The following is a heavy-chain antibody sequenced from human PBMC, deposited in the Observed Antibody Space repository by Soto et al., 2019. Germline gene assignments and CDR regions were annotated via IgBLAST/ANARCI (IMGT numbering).Heavy chain of an antibody. CDR2: IYPGDSNT. Sequence: GESLKISCRGSGYSFTSYWIGWVRQMPGKGLEWMGIIYPGDSNTRYSPSFQGQVTISADKSISTAYLQWSSLKASDTAMYYCARLNGGGCSGGSCWVDYWGQGTLVTVSS. D-gene: IGHD2-15*01. V-gene: IGHV5-51*01. CDR1: GYSFTSYW. CDR3: ARLNGGGCSGGSCWVDY. J-gene: IGHJ4*02.